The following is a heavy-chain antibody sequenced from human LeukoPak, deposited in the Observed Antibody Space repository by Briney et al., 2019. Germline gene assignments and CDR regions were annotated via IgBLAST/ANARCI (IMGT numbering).Heavy chain of an antibody. D-gene: IGHD6-19*01. V-gene: IGHV4-34*01. CDR2: INHSGST. CDR1: GGSFSGYY. CDR3: AREEATVAGTKNWFDP. J-gene: IGHJ5*02. Sequence: PSETLSLTCAVYGGSFSGYYWSWIRQPPGKGLEWMGEINHSGSTNYNPSLKSRVTISVDTSKNQFSLKLSSVTAADTAVYYCAREEATVAGTKNWFDPWGQGTLVTVSS.